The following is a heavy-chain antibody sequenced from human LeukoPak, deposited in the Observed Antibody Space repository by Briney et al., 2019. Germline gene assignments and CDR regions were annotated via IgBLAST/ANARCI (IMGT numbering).Heavy chain of an antibody. CDR2: INSRSTHT. J-gene: IGHJ4*02. D-gene: IGHD1-26*01. CDR3: ARGGGSYSY. CDR1: GFTFSRDA. Sequence: MTGESLKISCAGSGFTFSRDAMNWVRQAPGKGLEWVSSINSRSTHTAYADSVKGRFTISRDNGNNSVFLQMNSLGVDDTAIYFCARGGGSYSYWGQGVRVTVSS. V-gene: IGHV3-21*01.